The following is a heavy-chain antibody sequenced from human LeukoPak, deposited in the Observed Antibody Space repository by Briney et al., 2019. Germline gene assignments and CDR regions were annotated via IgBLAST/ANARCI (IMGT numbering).Heavy chain of an antibody. V-gene: IGHV1-2*02. Sequence: ASVKVSCKASGYSFTGYYMHWVRQAPGQGLEWMAWINPNSGGTNYAQKFQGRVTMTRDTSISTAYMELSRLRSDDTAVYYCASQVVQYSSGWPTPDYWGQGTLVTVSS. CDR3: ASQVVQYSSGWPTPDY. CDR1: GYSFTGYY. D-gene: IGHD6-19*01. CDR2: INPNSGGT. J-gene: IGHJ4*02.